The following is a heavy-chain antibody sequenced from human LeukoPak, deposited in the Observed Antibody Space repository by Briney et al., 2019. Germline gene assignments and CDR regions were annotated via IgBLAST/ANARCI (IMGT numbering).Heavy chain of an antibody. CDR3: AKGATTMSTADAFVL. J-gene: IGHJ3*01. V-gene: IGHV3-30*18. Sequence: PGGSLRLSCVASEFMFSKYGIHWVRQAPGKGLEWVAVISYDGRNVDYEDSVKGRFTISRDNSKNTVYLQMSSLRTEDTAVYYCAKGATTMSTADAFVLWGQGAVVTVSS. CDR1: EFMFSKYG. D-gene: IGHD4-17*01. CDR2: ISYDGRNV.